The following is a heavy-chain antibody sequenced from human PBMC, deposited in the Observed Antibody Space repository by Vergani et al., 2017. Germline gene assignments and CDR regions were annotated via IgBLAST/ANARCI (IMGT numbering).Heavy chain of an antibody. J-gene: IGHJ5*02. Sequence: QVQLQASGPGLVKPSQTLSLTCTVSGGSISSGGYYWSWIRQHPGKGLEWIGYIYYSGSTNYNPSLKSRVTISVDTSKNQFSLKLSSVTAADTAVYYCARAHCSSTSCYRDNWFDPWGQGTLVTVSS. CDR3: ARAHCSSTSCYRDNWFDP. CDR1: GGSISSGGYY. V-gene: IGHV4-31*03. CDR2: IYYSGST. D-gene: IGHD2-2*01.